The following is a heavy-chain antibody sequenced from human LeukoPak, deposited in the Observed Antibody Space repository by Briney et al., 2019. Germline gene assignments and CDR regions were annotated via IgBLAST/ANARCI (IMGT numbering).Heavy chain of an antibody. D-gene: IGHD3-10*01. J-gene: IGHJ5*02. CDR2: IYYSGST. V-gene: IGHV4-39*01. Sequence: SETLSLTCTVSGGSISSSSYYWGWIRQPPGKGLEWIGSIYYSGSTYYNPSLKSRVTISVDTSKNQFSLKLSSVTAADTAVYYCASHRITMVRGVIRSQSLSPLPVGFRPRWFDPWGQGTLVTVSS. CDR3: ASHRITMVRGVIRSQSLSPLPVGFRPRWFDP. CDR1: GGSISSSSYY.